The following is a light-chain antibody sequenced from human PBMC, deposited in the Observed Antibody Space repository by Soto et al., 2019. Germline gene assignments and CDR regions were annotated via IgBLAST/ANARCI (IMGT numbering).Light chain of an antibody. V-gene: IGKV1-5*01. J-gene: IGKJ1*01. CDR1: QNINNW. CDR2: DAS. Sequence: DFQMTQSPSTLSATVGDRVTITCRASQNINNWVAWYQQKPGKATKFLIYDASTLQRGVSSMFSGSGFGTEFSLTIHSLQPDDSGSYYCQHPRTFGQGTKV. CDR3: QHPRT.